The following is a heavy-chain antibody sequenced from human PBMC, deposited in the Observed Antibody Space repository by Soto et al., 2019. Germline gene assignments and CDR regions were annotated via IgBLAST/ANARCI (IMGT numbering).Heavy chain of an antibody. Sequence: QVQLQQWGAGLLKPSETLALTCAVYGGSFSGYYWTWIRQPPGSGLEWIGEINHSGSTNYNPSLKSRVTISVDTSKNQFSLKLTSVTAADTAVYYCVRDKITGPFDYWGQGTLVTLSS. V-gene: IGHV4-34*01. J-gene: IGHJ4*02. CDR3: VRDKITGPFDY. D-gene: IGHD2-8*02. CDR2: INHSGST. CDR1: GGSFSGYY.